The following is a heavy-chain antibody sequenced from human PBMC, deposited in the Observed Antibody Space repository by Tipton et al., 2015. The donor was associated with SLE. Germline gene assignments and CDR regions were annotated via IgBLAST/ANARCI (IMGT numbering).Heavy chain of an antibody. CDR1: GFTFSSSW. V-gene: IGHV3-7*01. CDR3: ARGKYYFDY. D-gene: IGHD2/OR15-2a*01. Sequence: SLRLSCEASGFTFSSSWMNWVRLAPGKGLEWVANIKEDGSEKHYVDSVKDRLTISRDNAKKSVYLQMNSLRADDTAVYYCARGKYYFDYWGQGALVTVSS. CDR2: IKEDGSEK. J-gene: IGHJ4*02.